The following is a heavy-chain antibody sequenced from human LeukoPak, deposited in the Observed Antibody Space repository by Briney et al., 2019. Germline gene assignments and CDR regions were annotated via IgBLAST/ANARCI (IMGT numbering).Heavy chain of an antibody. CDR1: GYTFTSYY. V-gene: IGHV1-46*01. CDR2: INPSGGST. CDR3: ARHHGGSGIQPIDY. Sequence: GASVKASCKASGYTFTSYYMQWVRQAPGQGLEWMGIINPSGGSTSYAQKFHGRITMTSDTSTSTVYMELSSLRSEDTAVYYCARHHGGSGIQPIDYWGQGTLVTVSS. D-gene: IGHD3-10*01. J-gene: IGHJ4*02.